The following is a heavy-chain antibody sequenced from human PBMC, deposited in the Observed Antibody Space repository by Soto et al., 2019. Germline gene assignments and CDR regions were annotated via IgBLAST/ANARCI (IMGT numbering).Heavy chain of an antibody. CDR3: ASRERHDILAGYYIDF. CDR1: GDSISSNKW. J-gene: IGHJ4*02. V-gene: IGHV4-4*02. Sequence: QVQLQESGPGLVKPSGTLSLTCVVSGDSISSNKWWSWVRQPPGKGLEWIGEIYRSGSTNYNPSLKIRLTISLDKSMNHLSLELSSVTAADTAMYYCASRERHDILAGYYIDFWGQGTLVAVSS. CDR2: IYRSGST. D-gene: IGHD3-9*01.